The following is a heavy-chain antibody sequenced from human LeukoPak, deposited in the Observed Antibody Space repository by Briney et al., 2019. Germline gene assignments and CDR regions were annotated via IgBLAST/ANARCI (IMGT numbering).Heavy chain of an antibody. D-gene: IGHD3-9*01. CDR2: ISGSGSGT. Sequence: GGSLRLSCAASGLTFRTYAMSWVRQTPGKGLDWVSAISGSGSGTYYADSVRGRFTISRDNSENTLYLQMNSLRAEDTAVYYCAKVGSDILTGYFPSYYMHVWGKGTTVTVS. J-gene: IGHJ6*03. CDR1: GLTFRTYA. V-gene: IGHV3-23*01. CDR3: AKVGSDILTGYFPSYYMHV.